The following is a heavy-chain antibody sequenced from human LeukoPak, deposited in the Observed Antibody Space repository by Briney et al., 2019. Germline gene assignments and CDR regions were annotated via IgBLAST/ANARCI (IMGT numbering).Heavy chain of an antibody. CDR3: ARTVSGYSYAFDY. V-gene: IGHV1-69*13. CDR1: GGTFSSYA. D-gene: IGHD5-18*01. CDR2: IIPIFGTA. J-gene: IGHJ4*02. Sequence: GASVKVSCKASGGTFSSYAIGWVRQAPGQGLEWMGGIIPIFGTANYAQKFQGRVTITADESTSTAYMELSSLRSEDTAVYYCARTVSGYSYAFDYWGQGTLVTVSS.